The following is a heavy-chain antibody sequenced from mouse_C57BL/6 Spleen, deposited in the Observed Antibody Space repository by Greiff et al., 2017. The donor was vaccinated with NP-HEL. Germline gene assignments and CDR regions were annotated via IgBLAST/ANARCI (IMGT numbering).Heavy chain of an antibody. CDR2: IYPGSGST. CDR1: GYTFTSYW. Sequence: QVQLQQPGAELVKPGASVKMSCKASGYTFTSYWITWVKQRPGQGLEWIGDIYPGSGSTNYNEKFKSKATLTVDTSSSTAYMQLSSLTSEDSAVYYCARDEGSSMADRDYFDYWGQGTTLTVSS. D-gene: IGHD1-1*02. J-gene: IGHJ2*01. V-gene: IGHV1-55*01. CDR3: ARDEGSSMADRDYFDY.